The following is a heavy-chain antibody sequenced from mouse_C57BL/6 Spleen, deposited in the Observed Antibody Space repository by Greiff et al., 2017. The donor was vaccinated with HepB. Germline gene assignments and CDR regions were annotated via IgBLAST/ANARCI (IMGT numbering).Heavy chain of an antibody. CDR1: GYTFTDYD. CDR2: IDPETGGT. CDR3: TRGGFITTGYAMDY. Sequence: QVQLQQSGAELVRPGASVTLSCTASGYTFTDYDMHWVKQKPVHGLEWIGAIDPETGGTAYNQKFKSKAILTADKSTSTAYMELHSLTSEDSAVYYCTRGGFITTGYAMDYWGQGTSVTVSS. J-gene: IGHJ4*01. V-gene: IGHV1-15*01. D-gene: IGHD1-1*01.